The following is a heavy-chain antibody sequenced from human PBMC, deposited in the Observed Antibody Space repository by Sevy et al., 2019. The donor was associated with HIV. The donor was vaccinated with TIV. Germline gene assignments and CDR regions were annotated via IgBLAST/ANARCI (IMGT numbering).Heavy chain of an antibody. Sequence: GGSLRLSCAASGFTFSSYGMSWVRQAPGKGLEWVSGITDSGGSTFYADSVKGQFTISRDYSKNTLYLQMNSLRAEDMAVYYCAKNMAIYDYEGFDQWGQGTLVTVSS. CDR3: AKNMAIYDYEGFDQ. CDR2: ITDSGGST. CDR1: GFTFSSYG. V-gene: IGHV3-23*01. J-gene: IGHJ4*02. D-gene: IGHD3-16*01.